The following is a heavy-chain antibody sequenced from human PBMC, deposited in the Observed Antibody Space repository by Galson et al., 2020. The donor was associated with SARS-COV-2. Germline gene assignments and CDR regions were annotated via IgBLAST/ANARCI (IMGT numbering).Heavy chain of an antibody. Sequence: SETLSLTCTVSGGSISSGSYYWSWIRQPAGKGLEWIGRIYTSGSTNYNPSLKSRVTISVDTSKNQFSLKLSSVTAADTAVYYCARSLRGGNFHLDYWGQGTLVTVSS. CDR3: ARSLRGGNFHLDY. D-gene: IGHD2-15*01. CDR1: GGSISSGSYY. CDR2: IYTSGST. V-gene: IGHV4-61*02. J-gene: IGHJ4*02.